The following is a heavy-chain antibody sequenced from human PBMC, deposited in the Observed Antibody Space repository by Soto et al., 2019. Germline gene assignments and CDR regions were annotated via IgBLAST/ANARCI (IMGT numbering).Heavy chain of an antibody. Sequence: VKVSCKASGYTFTSYDINWVRQATGQGLEWMGWMTPSSGNTGYAQKFQGRVTMTRNTSISTAYMELSSLKSEDTAVYYCARARIASAGYWGRGTLVTVSS. CDR1: GYTFTSYD. CDR3: ARARIASAGY. V-gene: IGHV1-8*01. J-gene: IGHJ4*02. D-gene: IGHD6-13*01. CDR2: MTPSSGNT.